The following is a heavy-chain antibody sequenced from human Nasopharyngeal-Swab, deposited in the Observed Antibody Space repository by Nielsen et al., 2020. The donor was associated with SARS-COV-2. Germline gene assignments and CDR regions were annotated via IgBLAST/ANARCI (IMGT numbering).Heavy chain of an antibody. J-gene: IGHJ4*02. Sequence: GGSLRLSCAASGFIFSTYAMHWVRQAPGKGLEWVAITSYQGSNTYYADSVKGRFTISRDNSKNTLYLQMNSLRAEDTAMYYCAKTSYEVLYQGLVDYWGQGTLVTVSS. D-gene: IGHD2-2*02. CDR3: AKTSYEVLYQGLVDY. CDR1: GFIFSTYA. V-gene: IGHV3-30*04. CDR2: TSYQGSNT.